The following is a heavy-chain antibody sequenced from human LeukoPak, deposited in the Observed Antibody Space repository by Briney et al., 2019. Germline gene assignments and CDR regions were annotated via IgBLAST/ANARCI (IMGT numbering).Heavy chain of an antibody. J-gene: IGHJ4*02. CDR3: ARESRQGELLGPPFDY. Sequence: GGFLRLSCAASGFTFSDYYMSWIRQAPGKGLEWVSYISSSGSTIYYADSVKGRFTISRDNAKNSLYLQMNSLRAEDTAVYYCARESRQGELLGPPFDYWGQGTLVTVSS. V-gene: IGHV3-11*04. CDR1: GFTFSDYY. CDR2: ISSSGSTI. D-gene: IGHD1-26*01.